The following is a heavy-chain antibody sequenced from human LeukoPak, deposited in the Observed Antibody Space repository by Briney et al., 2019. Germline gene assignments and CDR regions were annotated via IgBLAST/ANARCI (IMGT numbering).Heavy chain of an antibody. CDR3: ASSMSSGWYALYRDAFDI. Sequence: SETLSLTCTVSGGSISSYYWSWIRQPAGKGLEWIGRIYTSGSTNYNPSLKSRVTMSVDTSKNQFSLKLSSVTAADTAVYYCASSMSSGWYALYRDAFDIWGQGTMVTVSS. CDR2: IYTSGST. CDR1: GGSISSYY. V-gene: IGHV4-4*07. D-gene: IGHD6-19*01. J-gene: IGHJ3*02.